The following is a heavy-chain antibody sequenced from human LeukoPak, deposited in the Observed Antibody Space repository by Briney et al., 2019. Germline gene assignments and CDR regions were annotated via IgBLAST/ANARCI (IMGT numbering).Heavy chain of an antibody. J-gene: IGHJ4*02. V-gene: IGHV1-69*06. CDR2: IIPIFGTA. D-gene: IGHD5-12*01. CDR3: AGEKGLRLRGFDY. CDR1: GGTFSSYA. Sequence: SVKVSCKASGGTFSSYAISWVQQAPGQGLEWMGGIIPIFGTANYAQKFQGRVTITADKSTSTAYMELSSLRSEDTAVYYCAGEKGLRLRGFDYWGQGTLVTVSS.